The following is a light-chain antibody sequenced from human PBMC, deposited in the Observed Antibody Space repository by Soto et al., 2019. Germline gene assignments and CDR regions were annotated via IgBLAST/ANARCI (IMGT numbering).Light chain of an antibody. CDR2: EVS. V-gene: IGLV2-14*01. CDR1: SSDVGGYNY. J-gene: IGLJ2*01. Sequence: QSALTQPASVSGSPGQSITISCTGTSSDVGGYNYVSWYQQHPGKAPKLMIYEVSNRPSGVSNRFSGSKSGNTASLTISGRHAEEEADYYFCSYTNSSPPVFGGGTKLTVL. CDR3: CSYTNSSPPV.